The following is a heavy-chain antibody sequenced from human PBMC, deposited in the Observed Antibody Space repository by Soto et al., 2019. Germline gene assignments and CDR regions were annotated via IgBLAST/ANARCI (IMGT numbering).Heavy chain of an antibody. CDR2: MSYDGSNE. Sequence: QVQLVESGGGVVQPGRSLRLSCAASGFTFSHYAMHWVRQAPGKGLEWVALMSYDGSNEYYADYVKGRFTISRDNSKNTLYLQMNSLRAEDTAVYYCAKDGSHNFVYWGQGTLVTVSS. CDR3: AKDGSHNFVY. J-gene: IGHJ4*02. D-gene: IGHD1-26*01. V-gene: IGHV3-30*18. CDR1: GFTFSHYA.